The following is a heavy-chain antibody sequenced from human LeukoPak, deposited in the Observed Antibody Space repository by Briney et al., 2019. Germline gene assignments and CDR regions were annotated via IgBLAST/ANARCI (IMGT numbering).Heavy chain of an antibody. D-gene: IGHD2-2*02. V-gene: IGHV4-4*07. CDR3: ARDARPNCSSTSCYNRMWWFDP. J-gene: IGHJ5*02. CDR2: IYTSGST. CDR1: GGSISSYY. Sequence: PSETLSLTCTVSGGSISSYYWSWIRQPAGKGLEWIGRIYTSGSTNYNPSLKSRVTMSVDTSKNQFSLKLSSVTAADTAVYYCARDARPNCSSTSCYNRMWWFDPWGQGTLVTVSS.